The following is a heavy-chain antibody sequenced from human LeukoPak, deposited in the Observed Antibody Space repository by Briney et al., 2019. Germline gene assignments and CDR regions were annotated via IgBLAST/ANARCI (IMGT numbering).Heavy chain of an antibody. V-gene: IGHV4-31*03. CDR3: ARDPYYYDSRGAFDI. CDR2: IYYSGST. Sequence: SETLSLTCTVSGGSISSSSYYWSWIRQHPGKGLEWIGYIYYSGSTYYNPSLKSRVTISVDTSKNQFSLKLSSVTAADTAVYYCARDPYYYDSRGAFDIWGQGTMVTVSS. J-gene: IGHJ3*02. D-gene: IGHD3-22*01. CDR1: GGSISSSSYY.